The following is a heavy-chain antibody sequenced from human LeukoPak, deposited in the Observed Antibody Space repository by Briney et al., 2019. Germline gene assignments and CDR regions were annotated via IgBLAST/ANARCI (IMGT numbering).Heavy chain of an antibody. CDR3: ATALYCTNGVCFDY. D-gene: IGHD2-8*01. V-gene: IGHV1-24*01. CDR2: FDPEDGET. Sequence: ASVKVSCKASGYTFTGYYMHWVRQAPGQGLEWMGGFDPEDGETIYAQKFQGRVTMTEDTSTDTAYMELSSLRSEDTAVYYCATALYCTNGVCFDYWGQGTLVTVSS. J-gene: IGHJ4*02. CDR1: GYTFTGYY.